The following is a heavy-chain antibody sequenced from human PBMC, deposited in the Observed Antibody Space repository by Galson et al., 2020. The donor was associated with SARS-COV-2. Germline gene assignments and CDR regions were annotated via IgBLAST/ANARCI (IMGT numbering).Heavy chain of an antibody. CDR1: GFTFSAYA. CDR3: AKGGIGVTVFGVVNPYFQHYYMDV. CDR2: ISRNGAST. V-gene: IGHV3-23*01. J-gene: IGHJ6*03. Sequence: GESPKLSCGASGFTFSAYAMRWVRQAPGTGIAWVSGISRNGASTYYADSVKRRFTISRDNSKDTVSLHVTSLRADDTAAYYCAKGGIGVTVFGVVNPYFQHYYMDVWGAGTTVTVSS. D-gene: IGHD3-10*01.